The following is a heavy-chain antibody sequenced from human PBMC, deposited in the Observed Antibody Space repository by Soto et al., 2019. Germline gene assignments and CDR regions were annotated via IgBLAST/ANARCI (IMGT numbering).Heavy chain of an antibody. V-gene: IGHV3-30-3*01. CDR3: ARDMYSSDYFVKWFEP. CDR2: ISHDGINK. J-gene: IGHJ5*02. D-gene: IGHD6-19*01. Sequence: QVRLVESGGGVVQPGRSLRLSCTASGFSFSSYAMYWFRQPPGKGLEWVAVISHDGINKHYADSVKGRVTVSRDNSNHSLDLQLQSLRGEDTAMYYCARDMYSSDYFVKWFEPWGQGTLVTVSS. CDR1: GFSFSSYA.